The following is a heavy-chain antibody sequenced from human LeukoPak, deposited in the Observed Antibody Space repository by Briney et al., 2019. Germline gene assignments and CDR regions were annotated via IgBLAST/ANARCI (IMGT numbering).Heavy chain of an antibody. CDR2: IKQDGGEK. D-gene: IGHD3-22*01. Sequence: PGGSLRLSCAASGFTFSSYWMSWVRQAPGKGLEWVASIKQDGGEKYYVDSMKGRFTISRDNVKNSLYVQMNSLRAEDTAVYYCARGGDSSGYNSLLYFDYWGQGTLVTVSS. J-gene: IGHJ4*02. V-gene: IGHV3-7*05. CDR1: GFTFSSYW. CDR3: ARGGDSSGYNSLLYFDY.